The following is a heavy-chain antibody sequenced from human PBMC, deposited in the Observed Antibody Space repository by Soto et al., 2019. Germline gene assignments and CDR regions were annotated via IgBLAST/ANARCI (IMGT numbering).Heavy chain of an antibody. Sequence: LRLSCAASGFTFSSYAMSWVRQAPGKGLEWVSAISGSGGSTYYADSVKGRFTISRDNSKNTLYLQMNSLRAKDTAVYYCAKDFLDKSYYDICSLFLGYGGQVTLVAV. D-gene: IGHD3-22*01. CDR1: GFTFSSYA. CDR3: AKDFLDKSYYDICSLFLGY. CDR2: ISGSGGST. V-gene: IGHV3-23*01. J-gene: IGHJ4*02.